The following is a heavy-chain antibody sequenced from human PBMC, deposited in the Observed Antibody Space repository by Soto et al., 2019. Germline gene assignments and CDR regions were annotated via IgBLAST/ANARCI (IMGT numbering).Heavy chain of an antibody. CDR2: MYSSGSA. J-gene: IGHJ4*02. Sequence: SETLSLTCTASGDSMSTYYWNWIRQSPGKGLESIGYMYSSGSANYNPSLKGRVAISIDTSKHQISLNLTSVTAADTAVYYCASGFGGWPPDSWGPGNLVTVSP. CDR1: GDSMSTYY. D-gene: IGHD6-19*01. V-gene: IGHV4-59*01. CDR3: ASGFGGWPPDS.